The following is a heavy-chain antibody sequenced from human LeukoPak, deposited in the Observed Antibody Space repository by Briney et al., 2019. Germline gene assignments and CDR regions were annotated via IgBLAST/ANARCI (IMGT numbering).Heavy chain of an antibody. D-gene: IGHD6-13*01. J-gene: IGHJ4*02. CDR1: GFTFGSSA. CDR2: FSRSGPDT. V-gene: IGHV3-23*01. CDR3: AKGSLGSWYYFDY. Sequence: GGSLRLSCAASGFTFGSSAMSWVRQAPGKGPEWVSTFSRSGPDTYYADSVKGRFTIFRDNSKNTLYLQMNSLRAEDTAVYYCAKGSLGSWYYFDYWGQGTLVTVSS.